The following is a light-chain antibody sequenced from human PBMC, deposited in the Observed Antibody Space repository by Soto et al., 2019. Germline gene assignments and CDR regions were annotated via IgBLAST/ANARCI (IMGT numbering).Light chain of an antibody. V-gene: IGLV1-44*01. CDR3: AAWDYSLNGYV. J-gene: IGLJ1*01. Sequence: QSLLTQPPSASGTPGQRVTISCSGSSSNIESNTVNWYQQLPGTAPKLLIYSNNQRPSGVPDRFSGSKSGTSASLAISGLQSEDEADYYCAAWDYSLNGYVFGSGTKVTDL. CDR2: SNN. CDR1: SSNIESNT.